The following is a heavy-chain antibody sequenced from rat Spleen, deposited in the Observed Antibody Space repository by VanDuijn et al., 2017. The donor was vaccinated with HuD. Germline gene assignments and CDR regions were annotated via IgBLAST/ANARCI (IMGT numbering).Heavy chain of an antibody. V-gene: IGHV5-25*01. Sequence: EVQLVESGGGLVQPGRSMKLSCAALGFTFSNYYMAWVRQAPTKGLEWFASISTGCSNTYYRDSVKGRFTISIDNAKSTLYLQMDSLRSEDTATYYCARHGLGEDYWGQGVMVTVSS. CDR3: ARHGLGEDY. CDR2: ISTGCSNT. CDR1: GFTFSNYY. D-gene: IGHD5-1*01. J-gene: IGHJ2*01.